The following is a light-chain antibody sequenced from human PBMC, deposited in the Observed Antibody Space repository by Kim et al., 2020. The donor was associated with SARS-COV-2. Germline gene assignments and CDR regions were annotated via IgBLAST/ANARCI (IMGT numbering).Light chain of an antibody. CDR3: QQYVGSPPLT. Sequence: PGERATLSCRASQSVRSTFLAWYQHKPGQAPRLLIYGASSRAAGIPDRFNGSGSGTDFTLTISRLEPEDFAVYYCQQYVGSPPLTFGGGTKVDIK. CDR1: QSVRSTF. V-gene: IGKV3-20*01. J-gene: IGKJ4*01. CDR2: GAS.